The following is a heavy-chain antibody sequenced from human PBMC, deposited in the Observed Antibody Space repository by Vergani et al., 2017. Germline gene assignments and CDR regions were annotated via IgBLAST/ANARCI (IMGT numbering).Heavy chain of an antibody. J-gene: IGHJ4*02. Sequence: QVQLVQSGAEVKKPGSSVKVSCKASGGTFSSYAISWVRQAPGQGLEWMGGIIPIFGTANYAQKFQGRVTITADKSTSTAYMELSSLRSEDTAVYYCASNWGGATTNDYGGNSLDYWGQGTLVTVSS. CDR2: IIPIFGTA. V-gene: IGHV1-69*06. D-gene: IGHD4-23*01. CDR1: GGTFSSYA. CDR3: ASNWGGATTNDYGGNSLDY.